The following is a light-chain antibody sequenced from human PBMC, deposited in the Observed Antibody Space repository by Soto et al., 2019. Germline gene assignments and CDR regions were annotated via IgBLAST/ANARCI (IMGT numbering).Light chain of an antibody. Sequence: DIQMTQSPSTLSASVGDRVTITCRASQSISTWLAWYQQKPGKAPKLLISKASSLESGVPSRFSGSGSGTEFTLTISSLQPDAFATYYCQKYGSYSPWTFGQGTKVEFK. CDR2: KAS. CDR3: QKYGSYSPWT. J-gene: IGKJ1*01. V-gene: IGKV1-5*03. CDR1: QSISTW.